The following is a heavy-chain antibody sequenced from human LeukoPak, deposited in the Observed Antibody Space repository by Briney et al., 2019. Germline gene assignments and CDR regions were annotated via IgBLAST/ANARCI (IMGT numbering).Heavy chain of an antibody. CDR3: ARGKAAAGTAIQFDP. Sequence: SVKVSCKASGGTFSSYAISWVRQAPGQGLEWMGRIIPILGIANYAQKFQGRVTTTADKSTSTAYMELSSLRSEDTAVYYCARGKAAAGTAIQFDPWGQGTLVTVSS. J-gene: IGHJ5*02. D-gene: IGHD6-13*01. CDR2: IIPILGIA. V-gene: IGHV1-69*04. CDR1: GGTFSSYA.